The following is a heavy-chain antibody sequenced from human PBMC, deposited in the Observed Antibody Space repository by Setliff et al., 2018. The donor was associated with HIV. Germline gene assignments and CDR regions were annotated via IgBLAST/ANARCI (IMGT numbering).Heavy chain of an antibody. CDR2: INTNTGSP. D-gene: IGHD6-13*01. Sequence: ASVKVSCKASGYTFTNYGVSWVRQAPGQGLEWLGWINTNTGSPTYAQGFSGRFVFSLDTSVDTAHLHISSLKAEDTATYYCARVGSSWSTFDYWGQGALVTVSS. V-gene: IGHV7-4-1*02. J-gene: IGHJ4*02. CDR1: GYTFTNYG. CDR3: ARVGSSWSTFDY.